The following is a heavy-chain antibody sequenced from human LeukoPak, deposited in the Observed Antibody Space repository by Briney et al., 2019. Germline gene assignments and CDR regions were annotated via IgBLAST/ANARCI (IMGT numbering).Heavy chain of an antibody. J-gene: IGHJ4*02. D-gene: IGHD6-13*01. Sequence: SETLSLTCTVSGGSISSSSYYWGWIRQPPGKGLEWIGSIYYSGSTYYNPSLKSRVTISVDTSKNQLSLKLSSVTAADTAVYYCTIRIGSSWYFDYWGQGTLVTVSS. V-gene: IGHV4-39*01. CDR1: GGSISSSSYY. CDR2: IYYSGST. CDR3: TIRIGSSWYFDY.